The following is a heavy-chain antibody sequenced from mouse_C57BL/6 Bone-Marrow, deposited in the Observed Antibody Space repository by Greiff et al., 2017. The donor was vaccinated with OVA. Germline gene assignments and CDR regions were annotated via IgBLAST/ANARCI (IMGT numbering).Heavy chain of an antibody. D-gene: IGHD1-1*01. CDR1: GYTFTDYY. CDR3: ARWDYGVYYAIDY. Sequence: EVQLQQSGPVLVKPGASVKMSCKASGYTFTDYYMNWVKQSHGKSLEWIGVINPYNGGTSYNQKFKGKATLTVDKSSSTAYMELNSLTSEDSAVYYCARWDYGVYYAIDYWGQGTSVTVSS. CDR2: INPYNGGT. V-gene: IGHV1-19*01. J-gene: IGHJ4*01.